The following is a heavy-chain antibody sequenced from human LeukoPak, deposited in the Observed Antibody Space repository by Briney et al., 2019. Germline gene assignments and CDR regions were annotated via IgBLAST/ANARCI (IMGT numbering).Heavy chain of an antibody. Sequence: GGSLRLSCAASGFTFSSYAMSWVRQAPGKGLEWVSSISIGSNYIYYGDSVKGRFTISRDNAKKSLYLQMNSLRAEDTAVYYCARRWLQSYAFDIWGQGTMVTVSS. CDR1: GFTFSSYA. CDR3: ARRWLQSYAFDI. V-gene: IGHV3-21*01. J-gene: IGHJ3*02. D-gene: IGHD5-24*01. CDR2: ISIGSNYI.